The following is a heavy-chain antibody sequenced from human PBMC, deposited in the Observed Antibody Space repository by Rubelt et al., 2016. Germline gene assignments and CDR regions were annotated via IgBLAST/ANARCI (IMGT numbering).Heavy chain of an antibody. CDR2: INHSGST. D-gene: IGHD3-16*01. CDR3: ARGITLDY. CDR1: GGSISSSSYY. J-gene: IGHJ4*02. Sequence: QLQLQESGPGLVKPSETLSLTCTVSGGSISSSSYYWGWIRQPPGRGLEWIGEINHSGSTNYNPSLKSRVTISVDTSKNQFSLKLSSVTAADTAVYYCARGITLDYWGQGTLVTVSS. V-gene: IGHV4-39*07.